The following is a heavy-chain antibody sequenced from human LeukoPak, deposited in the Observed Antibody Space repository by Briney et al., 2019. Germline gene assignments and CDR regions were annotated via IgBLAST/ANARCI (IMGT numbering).Heavy chain of an antibody. Sequence: GXSLRLSCAASGFTFDDYAMHWVRQAQGKGLEGVSGISWNSGSIVYADSVKGRFTIYRDNAKNSLYLQMNSLRAEDMALYYCAKDEFVASDFTGAFDIWGQGTMVTVSS. CDR2: ISWNSGSI. CDR1: GFTFDDYA. CDR3: AKDEFVASDFTGAFDI. J-gene: IGHJ3*02. D-gene: IGHD2-8*02. V-gene: IGHV3-9*03.